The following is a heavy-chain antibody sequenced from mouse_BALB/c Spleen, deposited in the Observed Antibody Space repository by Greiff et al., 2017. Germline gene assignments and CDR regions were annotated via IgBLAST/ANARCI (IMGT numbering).Heavy chain of an antibody. J-gene: IGHJ4*01. CDR1: GFTFSNYW. CDR2: IRLKSNNYAT. D-gene: IGHD5-5*01. Sequence: EVKLEESGGGLVQPGGSMKLSCVASGFTFSNYWMNWVRQSPEKGLEWVAEIRLKSNNYATHYAESVKGRFTISRDDSKSSVYLQMNNLRAEDTGIYYCTGGLPYYAMDYWGQGTSVTVSS. CDR3: TGGLPYYAMDY. V-gene: IGHV6-6*02.